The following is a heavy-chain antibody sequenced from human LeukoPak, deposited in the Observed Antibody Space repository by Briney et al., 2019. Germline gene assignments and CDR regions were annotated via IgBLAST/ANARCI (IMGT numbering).Heavy chain of an antibody. Sequence: PSDTLSLTCTVSGGSISSYYWSWIRQPPGKGLEWIGYIYYSGSTNYNPSLKSRVTISVDTSKNQFSLKLSSVTAADTAVYYCARETTAYSSSWYIDYWGQGTLVTVSS. D-gene: IGHD6-13*01. V-gene: IGHV4-59*01. CDR2: IYYSGST. CDR1: GGSISSYY. CDR3: ARETTAYSSSWYIDY. J-gene: IGHJ4*02.